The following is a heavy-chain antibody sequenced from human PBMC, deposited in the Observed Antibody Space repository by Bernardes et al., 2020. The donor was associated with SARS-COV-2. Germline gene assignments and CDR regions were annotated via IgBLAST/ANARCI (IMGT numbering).Heavy chain of an antibody. Sequence: ASVKVSCKASGYTFTSYGISWVRQAPGQGLEWMGWISAYNGNTNYAQKLQGRVTMTTDTSTSTAYMELRSLRSDDTAVYYCARDPTTYDFWSGSHWSDYWGQGTLVTVSS. CDR3: ARDPTTYDFWSGSHWSDY. J-gene: IGHJ4*02. CDR2: ISAYNGNT. V-gene: IGHV1-18*01. CDR1: GYTFTSYG. D-gene: IGHD3-3*01.